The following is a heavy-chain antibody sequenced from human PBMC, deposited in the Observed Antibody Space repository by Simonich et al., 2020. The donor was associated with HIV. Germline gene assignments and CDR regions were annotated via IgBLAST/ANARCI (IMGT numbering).Heavy chain of an antibody. CDR2: INHSGST. Sequence: QVQLQQWGAGLLKPSETLSLTCAVYGWSFSGNYWSWIRQSPVKGVEWIGEINHSGSTNIIPPLQSRVTISVDPSKNQFSLKLSSVTAADTAVYYCARHGEYSYGPYFDYWGQGTLVTVSS. CDR1: GWSFSGNY. V-gene: IGHV4-34*01. CDR3: ARHGEYSYGPYFDY. J-gene: IGHJ4*02. D-gene: IGHD5-18*01.